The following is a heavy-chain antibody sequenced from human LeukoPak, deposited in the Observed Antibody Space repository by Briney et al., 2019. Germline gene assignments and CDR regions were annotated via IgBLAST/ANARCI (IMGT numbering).Heavy chain of an antibody. Sequence: GASVTVSCKASGYTFTSYGISWVRQAPGQGLEWMGWISAYNGNTNYAQKLQGRVTMTTDTSTSTAYMELRSLRSDDTAVYYCARDGIGSDYVRYFDYWGQGTLVTVSS. CDR2: ISAYNGNT. CDR3: ARDGIGSDYVRYFDY. J-gene: IGHJ4*02. V-gene: IGHV1-18*01. D-gene: IGHD4-17*01. CDR1: GYTFTSYG.